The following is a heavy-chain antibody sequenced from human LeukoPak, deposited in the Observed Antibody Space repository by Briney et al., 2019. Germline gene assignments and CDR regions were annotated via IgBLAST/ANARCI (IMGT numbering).Heavy chain of an antibody. CDR2: ISSSSTYI. D-gene: IGHD4-23*01. CDR3: ARVGTTYGGDTWFDS. J-gene: IGHJ5*01. CDR1: GFTFSSYS. V-gene: IGHV3-21*01. Sequence: PGGSLRLSCAASGFTFSSYSMNWVRQAPGKGLEWVSSISSSSTYIYYADSVKGRFTVSRDNAKNSLYLQMNRLRAEDTAVYYCARVGTTYGGDTWFDSWGQGTLVTVSS.